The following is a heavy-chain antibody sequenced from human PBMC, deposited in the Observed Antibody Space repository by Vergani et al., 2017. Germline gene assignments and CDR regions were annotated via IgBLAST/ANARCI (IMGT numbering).Heavy chain of an antibody. J-gene: IGHJ4*02. Sequence: EVQLVESGGGLVKPGGSLRLSCAASGFTFSSYSMNWVRQAPGKGLEWVSSISSSSSGSTIYYADSVKGRFTISRDKAKNSLYLQMNSLRAEDTAVYYCARESGGWYYDFWSGYDFDYWGQGTLVTVSS. CDR1: GFTFSSYS. CDR2: ISSSSSGSTI. D-gene: IGHD3-3*01. V-gene: IGHV3-21*01. CDR3: ARESGGWYYDFWSGYDFDY.